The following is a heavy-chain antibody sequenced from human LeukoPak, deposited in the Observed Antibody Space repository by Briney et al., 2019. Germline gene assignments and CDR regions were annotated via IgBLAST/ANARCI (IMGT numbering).Heavy chain of an antibody. J-gene: IGHJ6*03. Sequence: GASVKVSCKASGYTFSNYYMHWVRQAPGQGLEWMGIINPSGGSTSYAQKFQGRVTMTRDMSTSTVYMELSSLRSDDTAVYYCARSFGASQQYSSSWHYYYMDVWGKGTTVTVSS. CDR1: GYTFSNYY. CDR3: ARSFGASQQYSSSWHYYYMDV. CDR2: INPSGGST. V-gene: IGHV1-46*01. D-gene: IGHD6-13*01.